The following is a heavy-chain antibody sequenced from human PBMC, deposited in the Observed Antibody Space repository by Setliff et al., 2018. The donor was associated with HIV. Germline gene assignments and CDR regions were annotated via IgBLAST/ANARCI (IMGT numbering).Heavy chain of an antibody. Sequence: SETLSLTCAVYGGSFSGNYWNWIRQPPGKGLEWIGEINHSANTNYSPSLKSRVTISLDTSKNQFSLKLSSVTAADTAVYYCARGDGYRANDAYYDTGMDVWGQGITVTVSS. CDR3: ARGDGYRANDAYYDTGMDV. J-gene: IGHJ6*02. CDR2: INHSANT. CDR1: GGSFSGNY. V-gene: IGHV4-34*01. D-gene: IGHD5-12*01.